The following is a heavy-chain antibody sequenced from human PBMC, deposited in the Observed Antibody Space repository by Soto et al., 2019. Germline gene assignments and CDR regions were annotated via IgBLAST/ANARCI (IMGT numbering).Heavy chain of an antibody. J-gene: IGHJ3*02. D-gene: IGHD1-1*01. Sequence: LSLTCAVSGGSISSSNHYWDWIRQPPGKGPEWIGRIYYSGSTYYNPSLKSRVTISVDTSKNQFSLKLSSVTAADTAVYYCARRELEPTNNDAFHIWGQGTMVTVSS. CDR3: ARRELEPTNNDAFHI. CDR2: IYYSGST. CDR1: GGSISSSNHY. V-gene: IGHV4-39*01.